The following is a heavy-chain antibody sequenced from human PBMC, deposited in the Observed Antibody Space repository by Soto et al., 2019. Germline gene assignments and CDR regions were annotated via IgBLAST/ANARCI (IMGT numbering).Heavy chain of an antibody. Sequence: ASVKVSCKASGYTFTSYDINWVRQATGQGLEWMGWMNPNSGNTGYAQKFQGRVTMTRNTSISTAYMELSSLRSEDTAVYYCARVLGYCSGGSCSSWFDPWGQGTLVTVSS. J-gene: IGHJ5*02. CDR3: ARVLGYCSGGSCSSWFDP. V-gene: IGHV1-8*01. CDR1: GYTFTSYD. CDR2: MNPNSGNT. D-gene: IGHD2-15*01.